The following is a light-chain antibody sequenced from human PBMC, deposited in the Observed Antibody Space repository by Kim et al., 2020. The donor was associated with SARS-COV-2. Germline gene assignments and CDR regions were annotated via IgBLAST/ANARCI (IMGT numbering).Light chain of an antibody. CDR3: QQYVSPSRT. CDR2: EAS. CDR1: QDIHKW. J-gene: IGKJ2*01. Sequence: SATVGDRITVTCRDSQDIHKWLAWFHQKPGKAPKLLISEASSLKSGVPSRFSGSGFGTHFTLAISSLQPDDCATYYCQQYVSPSRTFGQGTKLEIK. V-gene: IGKV1-5*01.